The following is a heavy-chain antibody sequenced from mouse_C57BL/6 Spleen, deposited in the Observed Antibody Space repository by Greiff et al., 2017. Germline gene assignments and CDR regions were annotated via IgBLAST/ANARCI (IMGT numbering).Heavy chain of an antibody. CDR3: ARNYDGPYEYFDV. Sequence: EVKLVESGGGLVKPGGSLKLSCAASGFTFSDYGMHWVRQAPEKGLEWVAYISSGSSTIYYADTVKGRFTISRDNAKNTLFLQMTSLRSEDTAMYYCARNYDGPYEYFDVWGTGTTVTVSS. CDR1: GFTFSDYG. J-gene: IGHJ1*03. CDR2: ISSGSSTI. V-gene: IGHV5-17*01. D-gene: IGHD1-2*01.